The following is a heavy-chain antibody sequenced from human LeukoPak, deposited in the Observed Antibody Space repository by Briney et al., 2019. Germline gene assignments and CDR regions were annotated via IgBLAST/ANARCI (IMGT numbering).Heavy chain of an antibody. CDR3: ARDRYDSSAYRLPDY. CDR1: GFSFRTHG. Sequence: GGSLRLSSAASGFSFRTHGMHWVRQAPGKGLEWVAVIWYDGSNQYYADSVKGRFTISRDNSKNTLYLQMNSLRAEDTAVYYCARDRYDSSAYRLPDYWGQGSLVIVSS. CDR2: IWYDGSNQ. D-gene: IGHD3-22*01. V-gene: IGHV3-33*01. J-gene: IGHJ4*02.